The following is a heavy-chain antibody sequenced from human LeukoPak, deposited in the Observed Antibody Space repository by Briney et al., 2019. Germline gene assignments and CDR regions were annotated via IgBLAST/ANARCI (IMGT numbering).Heavy chain of an antibody. CDR3: ERTCRDGFRCPAFDI. V-gene: IGHV4-31*03. D-gene: IGHD5-24*01. CDR1: GASITSSGYY. J-gene: IGHJ3*02. CDR2: IYPSGST. Sequence: PSQTLSLTCTVSGASITSSGYYWSWVRQLPGKGLEWIGYIYPSGSTYCNPSLKSRLTISLDTSKNQFSLHLRSVTAADTAVYYCERTCRDGFRCPAFDIWGQGRMVSVSS.